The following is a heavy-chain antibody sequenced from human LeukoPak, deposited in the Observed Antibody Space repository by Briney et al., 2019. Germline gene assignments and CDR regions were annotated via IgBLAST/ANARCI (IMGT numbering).Heavy chain of an antibody. CDR1: GFIFRSHW. D-gene: IGHD5-12*01. CDR3: TRGDRGYAESLY. CDR2: IKEDGNED. V-gene: IGHV3-7*02. Sequence: GGSLRLSCVASGFIFRSHWMKWVRQAPGKGLEWVGNIKEDGNEDYYVDSVEGRFVIFRDNAKNSLYLQMHSLRAKDTAVYYCTRGDRGYAESLYWGRGTLVTVSS. J-gene: IGHJ4*02.